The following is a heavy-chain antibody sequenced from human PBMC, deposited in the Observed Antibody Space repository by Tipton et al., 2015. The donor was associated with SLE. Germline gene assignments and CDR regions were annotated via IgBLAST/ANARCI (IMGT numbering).Heavy chain of an antibody. CDR1: GDSFSNHF. J-gene: IGHJ6*02. CDR2: IYHSGTT. V-gene: IGHV4-59*11. Sequence: TLSLTCTVSGDSFSNHFWSWIRQPPGEGLEWIGEIYHSGTTNYNPSLKSRITISLDKSNNHFSLRLSSLTAADTAVYYCARGPDYSNYYFYRMDVWGQGTTVTVSS. D-gene: IGHD4-11*01. CDR3: ARGPDYSNYYFYRMDV.